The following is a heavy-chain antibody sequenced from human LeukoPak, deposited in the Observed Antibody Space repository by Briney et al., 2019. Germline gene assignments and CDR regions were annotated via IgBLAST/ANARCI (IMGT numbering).Heavy chain of an antibody. J-gene: IGHJ5*02. D-gene: IGHD2-2*01. CDR3: ASLISSTSSWWFDP. V-gene: IGHV3-30-3*01. CDR2: ISYDGSNK. CDR1: GFTFSSYA. Sequence: PGRSLRLSCAASGFTFSSYAMHWVRQAPGKGLEWVAVISYDGSNKYYADSVKGRFTISRDNSKNTLYLQMNSLRAEDTAVYYCASLISSTSSWWFDPWGQGTLVTVSS.